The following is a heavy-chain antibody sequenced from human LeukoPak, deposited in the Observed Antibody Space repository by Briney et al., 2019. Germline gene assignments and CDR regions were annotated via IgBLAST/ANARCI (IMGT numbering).Heavy chain of an antibody. D-gene: IGHD3-22*01. CDR1: GGSISSYY. Sequence: PETLSLTCTVSGGSISSYYWSWIRQPAGKGLEWIGRIYTSGSTNYNPSLKSRVTMSVDTSENQFSLKLSSVTAADTAVYYCAREMGRPPITMIVKWGQGTLVTVSS. CDR2: IYTSGST. J-gene: IGHJ4*02. CDR3: AREMGRPPITMIVK. V-gene: IGHV4-4*07.